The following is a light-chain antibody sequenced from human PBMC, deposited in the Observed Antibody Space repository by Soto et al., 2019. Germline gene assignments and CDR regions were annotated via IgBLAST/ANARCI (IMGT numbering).Light chain of an antibody. CDR3: QQYNNWPPT. CDR2: VAS. Sequence: EIVMTQSPATLSASPGERATLSCRASQGVRSNLAWYQQKPGQAPRLLIYVASTRAIGIPARFSGSGSGTEFTLSIGSLQSEDFEVYYCQQYNNWPPTFGQGTKVDIK. CDR1: QGVRSN. V-gene: IGKV3-15*01. J-gene: IGKJ1*01.